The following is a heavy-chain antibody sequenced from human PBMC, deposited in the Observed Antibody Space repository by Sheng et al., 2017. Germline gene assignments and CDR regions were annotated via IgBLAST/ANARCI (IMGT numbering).Heavy chain of an antibody. D-gene: IGHD4-17*01. CDR2: IIPVFGRA. J-gene: IGHJ6*02. CDR1: GGTFSSYA. Sequence: QVQLVQSGAEVKKPGSSVKVSCKASGGTFSSYAISWVRQAPGQGLEWMGGIIPVFGRAHYAQKFQHRVTITADESTKTAFMELSSLRSDDTAVYFCARDKGWVDYGGTEFFYGLDVWDQGP. CDR3: ARDKGWVDYGGTEFFYGLDV. V-gene: IGHV1-69*01.